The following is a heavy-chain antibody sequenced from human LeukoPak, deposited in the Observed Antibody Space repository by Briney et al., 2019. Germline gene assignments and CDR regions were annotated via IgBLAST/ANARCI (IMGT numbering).Heavy chain of an antibody. V-gene: IGHV4-39*01. D-gene: IGHD1-26*01. CDR3: ARPGATDSPDRRFDR. CDR1: GGSISSSNNY. CDR2: INYGGST. Sequence: SETLSLTCTVSGGSISSSNNYWGWIRQPPGTGLEWIGSINYGGSTYYNPSLKSRVTISVGTSKNQFSLKLSSVTAADTAVYYCARPGATDSPDRRFDRWGQGSLVTVSS. J-gene: IGHJ5*02.